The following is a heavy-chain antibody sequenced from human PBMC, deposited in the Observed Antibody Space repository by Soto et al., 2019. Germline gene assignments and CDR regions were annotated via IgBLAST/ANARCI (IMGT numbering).Heavy chain of an antibody. CDR3: ARAYYGSGSYLLTYYYYMDV. V-gene: IGHV1-18*01. J-gene: IGHJ6*03. Sequence: ALVKVSCKASGYTFTSYGISWVRQAPGQGLEWMGWISAYSGNTNYAQKLQGRVTMTTDTSTSTAYMELRSLRSDDTAVYYCARAYYGSGSYLLTYYYYMDVWGKGTTVTVSS. D-gene: IGHD3-10*01. CDR2: ISAYSGNT. CDR1: GYTFTSYG.